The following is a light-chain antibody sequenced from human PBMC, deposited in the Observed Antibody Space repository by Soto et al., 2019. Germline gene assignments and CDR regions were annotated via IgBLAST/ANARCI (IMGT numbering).Light chain of an antibody. CDR1: SSDVGGYNY. V-gene: IGLV2-11*01. J-gene: IGLJ2*01. CDR2: DVN. CDR3: CSYAGSYTPVV. Sequence: QSALTQPRSVSGSPGQSVTISCTGTSSDVGGYNYVSWYQQHPGKAPKLMIYDVNKRPSGVPDRFSGSKSGNTASLTISGLQAEDEADYYCCSYAGSYTPVVLGGGTKVTVL.